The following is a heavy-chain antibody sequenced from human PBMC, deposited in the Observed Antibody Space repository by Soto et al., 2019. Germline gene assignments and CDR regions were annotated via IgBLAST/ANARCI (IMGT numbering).Heavy chain of an antibody. D-gene: IGHD6-13*01. CDR1: GFTFSSYG. V-gene: IGHV3-33*01. Sequence: QVQLVESGGGVVQPGRSLRLSCAASGFTFSSYGMHWVRQAPGKGLEWVAVIWDDGSNKYYADSVKGRFTISRDNSKNTLYLQMNSLRAEDTAVYYCARPGIAAAATHYFDYWGQGTLVTVSS. CDR2: IWDDGSNK. J-gene: IGHJ4*02. CDR3: ARPGIAAAATHYFDY.